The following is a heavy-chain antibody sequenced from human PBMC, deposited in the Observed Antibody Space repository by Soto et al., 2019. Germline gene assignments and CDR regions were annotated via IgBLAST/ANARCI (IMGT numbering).Heavy chain of an antibody. CDR2: IYYSGST. Sequence: QVQLQESGPGLVKPSQTLSLTCTVSGGSISSGGYYWSWIRQHPGKGLEWIGYIYYSGSTYYNPSLKSRVTISVDTSKNQFALKLSSVTAADTAVYYCARGSGGDYVVDYWGQGTLVTVSS. D-gene: IGHD4-17*01. J-gene: IGHJ4*02. V-gene: IGHV4-31*03. CDR3: ARGSGGDYVVDY. CDR1: GGSISSGGYY.